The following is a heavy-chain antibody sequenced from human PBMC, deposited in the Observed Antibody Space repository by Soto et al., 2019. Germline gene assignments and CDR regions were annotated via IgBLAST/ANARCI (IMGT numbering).Heavy chain of an antibody. Sequence: GASVKVSCKASGYTFTSYYMHWVRQAPGQGLEWMGIINPSGGSTSYAQKFQGRVTMTRDTSTSTVYMELSSLRSEDTAVYYCARGRSSRELYPTYFDYWGQGILVTVSS. D-gene: IGHD3-10*01. V-gene: IGHV1-46*01. CDR1: GYTFTSYY. J-gene: IGHJ4*02. CDR3: ARGRSSRELYPTYFDY. CDR2: INPSGGST.